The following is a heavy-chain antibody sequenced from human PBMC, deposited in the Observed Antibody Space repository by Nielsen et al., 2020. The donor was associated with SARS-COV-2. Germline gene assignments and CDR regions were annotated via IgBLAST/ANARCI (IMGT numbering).Heavy chain of an antibody. D-gene: IGHD3-10*01. Sequence: SETLSLTCTVSGGSISSYYWSWIRPHPGKGLEWIGYIYYSGSTYYNPSLKSRVTISVDTSKNQFSLKLSSVTAAATAVYYCAREALKELLWFGESSSYYGMDVWGQGTTVTVSS. V-gene: IGHV4-59*06. J-gene: IGHJ6*02. CDR3: AREALKELLWFGESSSYYGMDV. CDR2: IYYSGST. CDR1: GGSISSYY.